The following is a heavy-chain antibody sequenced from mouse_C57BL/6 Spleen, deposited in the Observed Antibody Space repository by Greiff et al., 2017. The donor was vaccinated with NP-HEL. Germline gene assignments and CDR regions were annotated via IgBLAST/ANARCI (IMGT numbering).Heavy chain of an antibody. Sequence: VQLQQSGAELVKPGASVKLSCKASGYTFTSYWMHWVKQRPGQGLEWIGMIHPNSGSTNYNEKFKSKATLTVDKSSSTAYMQLSSLTSEDSAVYYCARKNSLVYDGYSLDYWGQGTTLTVSS. CDR2: IHPNSGST. V-gene: IGHV1-64*01. CDR3: ARKNSLVYDGYSLDY. CDR1: GYTFTSYW. J-gene: IGHJ2*01. D-gene: IGHD2-3*01.